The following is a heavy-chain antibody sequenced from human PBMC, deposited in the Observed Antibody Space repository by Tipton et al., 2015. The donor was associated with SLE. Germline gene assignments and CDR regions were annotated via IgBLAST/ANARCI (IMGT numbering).Heavy chain of an antibody. Sequence: SLRLSCAASGFSFSGYGLTWVRQAPGKGLEWVSLINSGGSSYYADSVKGRFTIARDNSKNTLYLQMNSLKAGDTAVYYCAKTSGSGLLPLFDYWGQGTLVTVSS. CDR3: AKTSGSGLLPLFDY. CDR2: INSGGSS. J-gene: IGHJ4*02. D-gene: IGHD1-26*01. CDR1: GFSFSGYG. V-gene: IGHV3-23*03.